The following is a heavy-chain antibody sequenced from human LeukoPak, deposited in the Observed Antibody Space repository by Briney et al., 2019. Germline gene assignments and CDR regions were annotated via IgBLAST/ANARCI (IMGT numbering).Heavy chain of an antibody. D-gene: IGHD6-6*01. CDR1: GFTFSSYW. CDR3: ARGVYEFDY. J-gene: IGHJ4*02. V-gene: IGHV3-7*01. Sequence: GGSLRLSCAASGFTFSSYWMSWVRQAPGKGLEWVANMKEDGGEKYYVDSVKGRFTISRDNVKNSLYLQMNSLRAEDTAVYYCARGVYEFDYWGQGTLVTVSS. CDR2: MKEDGGEK.